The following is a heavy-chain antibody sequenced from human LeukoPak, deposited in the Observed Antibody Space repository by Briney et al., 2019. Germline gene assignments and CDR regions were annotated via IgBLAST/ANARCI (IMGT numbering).Heavy chain of an antibody. D-gene: IGHD2-2*01. CDR3: AKDQGGYCSSSSCYDGFDY. V-gene: IGHV3-23*01. Sequence: GGSLRLSCAASGFTFSSYAVSWVRQAPGKGLEWVSAISGSGGSTYYADSVKGRFTISRDNSKNTLYLQMNSLRAEDTAVYYCAKDQGGYCSSSSCYDGFDYWGQGTLVTVSS. CDR1: GFTFSSYA. CDR2: ISGSGGST. J-gene: IGHJ4*02.